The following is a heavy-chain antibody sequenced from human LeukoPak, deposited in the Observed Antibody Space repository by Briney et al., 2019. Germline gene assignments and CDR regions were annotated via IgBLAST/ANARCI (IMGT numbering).Heavy chain of an antibody. CDR2: ISSSSSYI. V-gene: IGHV3-21*04. CDR3: ARDRPDSYGGYYFDY. J-gene: IGHJ4*02. CDR1: GFTFSSYA. D-gene: IGHD5-18*01. Sequence: GGSLRLSCAASGFTFSSYAMHWVRQAPGKGLEWVSSISSSSSYIYYADSVKGRFTISRDNAKNSLYLQMNSLRAEDTALYYCARDRPDSYGGYYFDYWGQGTLVTVSS.